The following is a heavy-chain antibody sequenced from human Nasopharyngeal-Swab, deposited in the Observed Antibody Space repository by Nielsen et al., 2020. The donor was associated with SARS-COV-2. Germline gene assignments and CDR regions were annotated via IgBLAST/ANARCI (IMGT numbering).Heavy chain of an antibody. J-gene: IGHJ4*02. V-gene: IGHV3-7*01. CDR1: GFTFSSYA. Sequence: ETLSLTCAASGFTFSSYAMHWVRQAPGKGLEWVANIKQDGSEKYYVDSVKGRFTISRDNAKNSLYLQMNSLRAEDTAVYYCASLGSYYYDSSGYPDYWGQGTLVTVSS. CDR2: IKQDGSEK. CDR3: ASLGSYYYDSSGYPDY. D-gene: IGHD3-22*01.